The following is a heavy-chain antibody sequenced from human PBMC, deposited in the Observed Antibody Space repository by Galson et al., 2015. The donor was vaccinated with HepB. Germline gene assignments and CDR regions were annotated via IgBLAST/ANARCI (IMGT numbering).Heavy chain of an antibody. J-gene: IGHJ3*02. D-gene: IGHD5-24*01. CDR1: GFTFDDYA. CDR3: AKDTGRAGAHAFDI. Sequence: SLRLSCAASGFTFDDYAMHWVRQAPGKGLEWVSGISWNSGSIGYADSVKGRFTISRDNAKNSLYLQMNSLRAEDTALYYCAKDTGRAGAHAFDIWGQGTMVTVSS. V-gene: IGHV3-9*01. CDR2: ISWNSGSI.